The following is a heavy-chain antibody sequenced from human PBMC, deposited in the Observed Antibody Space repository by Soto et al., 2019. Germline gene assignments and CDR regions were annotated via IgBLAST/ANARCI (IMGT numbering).Heavy chain of an antibody. Sequence: QLQLQESGPGLVKPSETLSLTCTVSGGSISSSSYYWGWIRQPPGKGLEWIGSIYYSGSTYYNPSLKSRVTISVATSKNQFSLKQSSVTAADTAVYYCARTERPMTTVPTWGVSDYWGQGTLVTVSS. CDR1: GGSISSSSYY. J-gene: IGHJ4*02. D-gene: IGHD4-4*01. CDR2: IYYSGST. CDR3: ARTERPMTTVPTWGVSDY. V-gene: IGHV4-39*01.